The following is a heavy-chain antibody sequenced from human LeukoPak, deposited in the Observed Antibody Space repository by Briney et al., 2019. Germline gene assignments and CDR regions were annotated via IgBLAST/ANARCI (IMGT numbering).Heavy chain of an antibody. CDR3: ATDRPSSAKVGPRGYYYYYTDV. CDR2: FDPEDGET. V-gene: IGHV1-24*01. D-gene: IGHD2-2*01. CDR1: GYTFTDFF. Sequence: ASVKVSCKASGYTFTDFFIHWVRQAPGKGLEWMGGFDPEDGETIYAQKFQGRVTMTEDTSTDTAYMELSSLRSEDTAVYYCATDRPSSAKVGPRGYYYYYTDVWGKGTTVTVSS. J-gene: IGHJ6*03.